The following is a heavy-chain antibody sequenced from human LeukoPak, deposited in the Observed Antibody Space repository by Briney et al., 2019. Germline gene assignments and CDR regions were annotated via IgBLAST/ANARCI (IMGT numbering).Heavy chain of an antibody. Sequence: SETLSLTCTVSGGSISSSRYYWGWVRQPPGKGLEWIGSISYTGTVFYNPSLRSRVTISVDTSKNQFSLKMRSVTASESTIFYCLKHGGPGNSDETSFGPWGQGTLVIVSS. CDR2: ISYTGTV. V-gene: IGHV4-39*01. CDR1: GGSISSSRYY. CDR3: LKHGGPGNSDETSFGP. J-gene: IGHJ5*02. D-gene: IGHD5-18*01.